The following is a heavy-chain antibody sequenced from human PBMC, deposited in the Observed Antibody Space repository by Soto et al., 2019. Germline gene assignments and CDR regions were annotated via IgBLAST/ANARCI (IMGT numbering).Heavy chain of an antibody. CDR3: ARDFGIVGALPDY. D-gene: IGHD1-26*01. J-gene: IGHJ4*02. CDR2: ISGRGDAI. V-gene: IGHV3-48*03. CDR1: GFTFSSYE. Sequence: PGGSLRLSCAASGFTFSSYEMNWVRQAPGKGLEWLSYISGRGDAIYYADSVKGRFTVSRDNAKKSLFLLMHSLTAEDTAIYYCARDFGIVGALPDYWGQGTLVTVSS.